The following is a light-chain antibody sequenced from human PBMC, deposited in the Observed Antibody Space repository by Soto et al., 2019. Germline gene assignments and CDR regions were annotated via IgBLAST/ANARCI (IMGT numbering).Light chain of an antibody. CDR3: QQYTQSLWT. J-gene: IGKJ1*01. CDR1: QSVSASQ. CDR2: GIS. V-gene: IGKV3-20*01. Sequence: IVMTQSPSTLSVSPGERATLSCRTSQSVSASQLAWYQQKPGQAPRLLIYGISKRAAGIPDRFTGSGSGTDFTLTIDGLEPEDFAVYYCQQYTQSLWTFGQGTKVDIK.